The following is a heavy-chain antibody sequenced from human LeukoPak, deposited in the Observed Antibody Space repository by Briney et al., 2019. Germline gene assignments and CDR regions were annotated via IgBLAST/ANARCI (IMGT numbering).Heavy chain of an antibody. D-gene: IGHD3/OR15-3a*01. J-gene: IGHJ4*02. CDR2: IYYSGST. CDR3: ARGDWDGEYFDY. Sequence: PSETLSLTCTVSGDSISSYYWSWIRQPPGKELEWIGYIYYSGSTNYNPSLKSRVTISVDTSKNQFSPKLSSVTAADTAVYYCARGDWDGEYFDYWGQGSLVTVSS. V-gene: IGHV4-59*01. CDR1: GDSISSYY.